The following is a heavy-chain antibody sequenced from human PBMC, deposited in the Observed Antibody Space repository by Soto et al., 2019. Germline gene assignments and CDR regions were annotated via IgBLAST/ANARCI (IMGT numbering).Heavy chain of an antibody. CDR2: IRSKTNSYAT. V-gene: IGHV3-73*01. Sequence: VGSLRLSCAASGFTFGGSAMHWVRQASGKGLEWVGHIRSKTNSYATAYAESVKGRFTISRDDSMNTAYLQMNRLKTEDTAVYFCTRQTDAVQWLVVPTDYNFDYWGQGTLVTVSS. CDR3: TRQTDAVQWLVVPTDYNFDY. D-gene: IGHD6-19*01. J-gene: IGHJ4*02. CDR1: GFTFGGSA.